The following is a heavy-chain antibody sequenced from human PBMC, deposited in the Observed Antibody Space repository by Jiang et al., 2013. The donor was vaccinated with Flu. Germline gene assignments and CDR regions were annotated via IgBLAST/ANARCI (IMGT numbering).Heavy chain of an antibody. Sequence: VQLLESGAEVKKPGSSVKVSCKASGGTFSSYAISWVRQAPGQGLEWMGGIIPIFGTANYAQKFQGRVTITADESTSTAYMELSSLRSEDTAVYYCTLTYYYDSSGMNNWFDPGAREPWSPSPQ. J-gene: IGHJ5*02. CDR2: IIPIFGTA. CDR1: GGTFSSYA. V-gene: IGHV1-69*01. CDR3: TLTYYYDSSGMNNWFDP. D-gene: IGHD3-22*01.